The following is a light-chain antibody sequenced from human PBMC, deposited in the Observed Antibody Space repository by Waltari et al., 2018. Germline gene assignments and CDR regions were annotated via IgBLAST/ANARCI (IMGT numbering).Light chain of an antibody. V-gene: IGLV2-11*01. CDR1: SSDVGGYNY. J-gene: IGLJ2*01. Sequence: QSALTQPRSVSGSPGQSVTISCTGTSSDVGGYNYVSWYQQNPGKAPKLMIYDVSQQPPGVPDRFSGSKSGNTASLTIAGRQAEDDADYYCSSYAGNHVVFGGGTRLTVL. CDR3: SSYAGNHVV. CDR2: DVS.